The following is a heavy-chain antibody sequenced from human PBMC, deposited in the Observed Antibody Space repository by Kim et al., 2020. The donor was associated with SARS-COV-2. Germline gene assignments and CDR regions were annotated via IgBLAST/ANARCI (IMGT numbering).Heavy chain of an antibody. J-gene: IGHJ4*02. CDR3: AREFLRRPDI. V-gene: IGHV3-11*05. CDR2: ISSTSDYT. CDR1: GFTFSDYY. Sequence: GGSLRLSCAASGFTFSDYYMSWIRKAPGKGLEWVSYISSTSDYTNYADSVKGRFTISRDNAKNSLYMQMNSLRAEDTAVYYCAREFLRRPDIWGQGTVVT.